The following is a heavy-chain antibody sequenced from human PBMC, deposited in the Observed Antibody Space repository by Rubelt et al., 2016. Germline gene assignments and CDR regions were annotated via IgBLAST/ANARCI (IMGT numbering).Heavy chain of an antibody. J-gene: IGHJ4*02. D-gene: IGHD2/OR15-2a*01. CDR3: ARGGLRVGRAQHF. Sequence: QVQLRQWGAGLLKPSETLSLTCDVYGGSLTDFYWNWIRQTPGKGLEWIGDITHSGTTNYTPSLKSRVTISVDTSKKQFCLKLTSVTAADSAVYYCARGGLRVGRAQHFWSQGTLVTVSS. V-gene: IGHV4-34*02. CDR1: GGSLTDFY. CDR2: ITHSGTT.